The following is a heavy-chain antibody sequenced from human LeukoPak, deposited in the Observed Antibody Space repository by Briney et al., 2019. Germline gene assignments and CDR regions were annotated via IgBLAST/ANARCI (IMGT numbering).Heavy chain of an antibody. CDR1: GYTFTSYD. D-gene: IGHD2-15*01. CDR3: ARETTQSWHYYYYGMDV. V-gene: IGHV1-8*01. Sequence: ASVKVSCKASGYTFTSYDINWVRQATGQGLEWMGWMNPNSGNTGYAQKFQGGVTMTRNTSISTAYMELSSLRSEDTAVYYCARETTQSWHYYYYGMDVWGQGTTVTVSS. J-gene: IGHJ6*02. CDR2: MNPNSGNT.